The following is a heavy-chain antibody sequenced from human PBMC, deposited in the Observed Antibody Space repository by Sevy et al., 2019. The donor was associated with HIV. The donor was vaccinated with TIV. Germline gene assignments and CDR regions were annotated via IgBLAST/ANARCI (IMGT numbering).Heavy chain of an antibody. J-gene: IGHJ5*02. Sequence: ASVKVSCKASGGTFSSYAISWVRQAPGQGLEWMGGIIPIFGTANYAQKFQGRVTITADESTSTAYMELSSLRSEDTAVYYCARCYTGYSRSGFDPWGQGTLVTVSS. CDR3: ARCYTGYSRSGFDP. CDR1: GGTFSSYA. V-gene: IGHV1-69*13. D-gene: IGHD6-13*01. CDR2: IIPIFGTA.